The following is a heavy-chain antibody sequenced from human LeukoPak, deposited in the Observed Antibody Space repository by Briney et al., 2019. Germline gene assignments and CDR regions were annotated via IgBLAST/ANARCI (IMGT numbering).Heavy chain of an antibody. D-gene: IGHD3-22*01. J-gene: IGHJ3*02. CDR3: ARDIYDSSGYYYVSDAFDI. V-gene: IGHV3-11*01. Sequence: KPGGPLRLSCAASGFTFSDYYMSWIRQAPGKGLEWVSYISSSGSTIYYADSVKGRFTISRDNAKNSLYLQMNSLRAEDTAVYYCARDIYDSSGYYYVSDAFDIWGQGTMVTVSS. CDR2: ISSSGSTI. CDR1: GFTFSDYY.